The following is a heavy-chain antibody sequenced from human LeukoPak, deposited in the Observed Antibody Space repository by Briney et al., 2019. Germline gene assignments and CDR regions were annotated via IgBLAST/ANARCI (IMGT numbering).Heavy chain of an antibody. D-gene: IGHD3-22*01. J-gene: IGHJ3*02. V-gene: IGHV4-59*08. CDR3: ARAPPSYYYDDFSAFDI. Sequence: SETLSLTCTVSGGSISSYYWSWIRQPPGKGLEWIGYIYYSGSTYYNPSLKSRVTISVDTSKNQFSLKLSSVTAADTAVYYCARAPPSYYYDDFSAFDIWGQGTMVTVSS. CDR1: GGSISSYY. CDR2: IYYSGST.